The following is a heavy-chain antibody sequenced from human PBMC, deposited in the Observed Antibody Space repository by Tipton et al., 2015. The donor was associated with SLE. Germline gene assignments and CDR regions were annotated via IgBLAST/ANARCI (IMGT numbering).Heavy chain of an antibody. CDR1: GFTFSSYE. CDR3: AKGGSSIAAPEYFQH. Sequence: SLRLSCAASGFTFSSYEMNWVRQAPGKGLEWVSSISSSGSTIYYADSVKGRFTISRDNAKNSLYLQMNSLRAEDTALYYCAKGGSSIAAPEYFQHWGQGTLVTVSS. V-gene: IGHV3-48*03. D-gene: IGHD6-6*01. J-gene: IGHJ1*01. CDR2: ISSSGSTI.